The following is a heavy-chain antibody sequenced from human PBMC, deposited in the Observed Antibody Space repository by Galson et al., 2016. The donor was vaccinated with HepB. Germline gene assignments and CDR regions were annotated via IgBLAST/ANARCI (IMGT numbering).Heavy chain of an antibody. J-gene: IGHJ4*02. V-gene: IGHV3-21*03. Sequence: SLRLSCATSGFTFTRYSMYWVRQAPGKGLEWISSISSSSTYIYYADSVKGRFTVSRDNAETPLYLQMNNLRVEDTGVYYCARYSAYWGQGTLVTVSS. CDR2: ISSSSTYI. CDR1: GFTFTRYS. CDR3: ARYSAY. D-gene: IGHD2-21*01.